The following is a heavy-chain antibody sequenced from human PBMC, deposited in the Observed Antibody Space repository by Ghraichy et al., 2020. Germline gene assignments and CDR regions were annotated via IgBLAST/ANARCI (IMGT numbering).Heavy chain of an antibody. CDR1: GYTFTNYY. CDR3: ARDLEGGEGADY. J-gene: IGHJ4*02. D-gene: IGHD1-26*01. V-gene: IGHV1-46*01. CDR2: INPRGDST. Sequence: ASVKVSCKASGYTFTNYYLHWVRQAPGQGLEWMGIINPRGDSTRYAQKYRGRVTMTRDTSTSTVYMELSSLRSEDTAVYYCARDLEGGEGADYWGQGTLVTVSS.